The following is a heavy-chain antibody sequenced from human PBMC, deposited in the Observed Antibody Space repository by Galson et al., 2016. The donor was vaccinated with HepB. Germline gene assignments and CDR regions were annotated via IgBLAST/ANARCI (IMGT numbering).Heavy chain of an antibody. CDR2: INNIGSHI. CDR1: GFSFSNYG. J-gene: IGHJ6*02. V-gene: IGHV3-21*01. CDR3: ARDDDLWASRSAMDV. Sequence: SLRLSCAASGFSFSNYGVNWVRQAPGRGLEWVSHINNIGSHIYHAESVKGRLTISRDNAKNSLYLQMNSLRVEDTAIYYCARDDDLWASRSAMDVWGQGTKVTVAS. D-gene: IGHD2-21*01.